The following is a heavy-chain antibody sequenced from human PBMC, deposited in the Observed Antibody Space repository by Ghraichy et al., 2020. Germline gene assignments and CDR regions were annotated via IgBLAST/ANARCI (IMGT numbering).Heavy chain of an antibody. D-gene: IGHD2-2*01. CDR3: ARAEDIVVVPAAQDYGMDV. Sequence: GGSLRLSCAASGFTFSSYSMNWVRQAPGKGLEWVSSISSSSSYIYYADSVKGRFTISRDNAKNSLYLQMNSLRAEDTAVYYCARAEDIVVVPAAQDYGMDVWGQGTTVTVSS. CDR1: GFTFSSYS. J-gene: IGHJ6*02. V-gene: IGHV3-21*01. CDR2: ISSSSSYI.